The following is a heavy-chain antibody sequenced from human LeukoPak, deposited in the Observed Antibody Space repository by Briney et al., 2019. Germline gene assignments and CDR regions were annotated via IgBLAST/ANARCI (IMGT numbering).Heavy chain of an antibody. CDR2: IIDSGGST. CDR1: GFTFSSYA. Sequence: PGGSLRLSCAASGFTFSSYAMSWVRQAPGKGLEWVSGIIDSGGSTYYAGSVKGRFPISRDNSKNTLYLQMNSRAAEGPAVKYFANGPAGYSSACPGGDWGQGHLVTVSS. D-gene: IGHD6-19*01. CDR3: ANGPAGYSSACPGGD. V-gene: IGHV3-23*01. J-gene: IGHJ4*02.